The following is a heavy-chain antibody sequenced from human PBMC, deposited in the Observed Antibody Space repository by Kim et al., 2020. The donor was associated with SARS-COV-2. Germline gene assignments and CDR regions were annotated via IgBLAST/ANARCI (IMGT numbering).Heavy chain of an antibody. CDR2: INPNSGGT. CDR1: GYTFTGYY. J-gene: IGHJ4*02. D-gene: IGHD6-19*01. V-gene: IGHV1-2*04. CDR3: ARGVPYSSGWYPLHY. Sequence: ASVKVSCKASGYTFTGYYMHWVRQAPGQGLEWMGWINPNSGGTNYAQKFQGWVTMTRDTSISTAYMELSRLRSDDTAVYYCARGVPYSSGWYPLHYWGQGTLVTVSS.